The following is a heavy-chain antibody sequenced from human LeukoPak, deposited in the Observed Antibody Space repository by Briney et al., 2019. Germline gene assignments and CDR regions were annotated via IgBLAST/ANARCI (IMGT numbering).Heavy chain of an antibody. D-gene: IGHD3-10*01. CDR2: INPSSGGT. CDR1: GYTFTGYY. CDR3: ARYPRLFYYGSGANYYYYYMDV. Sequence: LGASVKVSCKASGYTFTGYYMHWVRQAPGQGLEWMGWINPSSGGTNYAQKFQGRVTMTRDTSISTAYMELSRLRSDDTAVYYCARYPRLFYYGSGANYYYYYMDVWGKGTTVTVSS. V-gene: IGHV1-2*03. J-gene: IGHJ6*03.